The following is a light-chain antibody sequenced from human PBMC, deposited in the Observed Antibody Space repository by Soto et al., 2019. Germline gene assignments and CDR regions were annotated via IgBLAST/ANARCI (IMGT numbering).Light chain of an antibody. CDR3: QQRTNWPPT. CDR1: QSVSSY. V-gene: IGKV3-11*01. CDR2: DAS. Sequence: EIVLTQSPATLSLSPGERVTLSCRASQSVSSYLAWYQQKPGQAPRLLIHDASNRATGIPVRFSGSGSGTDFTLTIGSLEPEDFAVYYCQQRTNWPPTFGQGTRLEIK. J-gene: IGKJ5*01.